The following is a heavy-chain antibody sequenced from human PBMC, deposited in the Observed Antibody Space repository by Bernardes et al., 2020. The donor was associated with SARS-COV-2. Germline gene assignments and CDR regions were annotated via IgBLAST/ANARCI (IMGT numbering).Heavy chain of an antibody. Sequence: GESRKISCEASGYSFTSHWIAWVRQMPGKGLEWMGTIYPGDSDTRYSPSFEGQVTISADKSISTAYLQWSSLKASDTAIYYCARPEIYSGYENWGQGTLVTVSS. CDR3: ARPEIYSGYEN. CDR1: GYSFTSHW. V-gene: IGHV5-51*01. D-gene: IGHD5-12*01. J-gene: IGHJ4*02. CDR2: IYPGDSDT.